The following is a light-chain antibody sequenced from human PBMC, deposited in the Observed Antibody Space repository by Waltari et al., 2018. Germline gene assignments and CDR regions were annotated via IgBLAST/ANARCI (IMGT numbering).Light chain of an antibody. J-gene: IGKJ1*01. Sequence: EIVLTQSTGTLSLSPVERATLPCRASQSVGRYLAWYKQQHGQAPRLLIYDASTRATGIPYRFSGGGSGTDFRLTISRLEPEDFAVYYCQMYVRLPVTFGQGTKVEI. CDR1: QSVGRY. CDR2: DAS. CDR3: QMYVRLPVT. V-gene: IGKV3-20*01.